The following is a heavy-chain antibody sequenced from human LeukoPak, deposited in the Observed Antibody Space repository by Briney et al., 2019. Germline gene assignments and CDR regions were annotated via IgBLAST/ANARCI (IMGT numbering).Heavy chain of an antibody. CDR1: GGTFSSYA. Sequence: SVKVSCKASGGTFSSYAISWVRQAPGQGLEWMGGIIPIFGTANYAQKFQGRVTITADESTSTAYMELSSLRSEDTAVYYCARETAAAGTGWFDPWGQGTLATVSS. CDR3: ARETAAAGTGWFDP. J-gene: IGHJ5*02. CDR2: IIPIFGTA. V-gene: IGHV1-69*01. D-gene: IGHD6-13*01.